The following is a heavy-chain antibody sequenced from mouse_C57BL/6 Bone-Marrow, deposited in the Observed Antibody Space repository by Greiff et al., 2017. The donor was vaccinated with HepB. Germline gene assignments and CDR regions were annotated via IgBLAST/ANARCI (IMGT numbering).Heavy chain of an antibody. V-gene: IGHV5-4*01. D-gene: IGHD1-1*01. Sequence: EVQLVESGGGLVKPGGSLKLSCAASGFTFSSYAMSWVRQTPEKRLEWVATISDGGSYTYYPDNVKGRFTISRDNAKNNLYLQMSHLKSEDTAMYYCAREGRYLYAMDYWGQGTSVTVSS. CDR3: AREGRYLYAMDY. CDR2: ISDGGSYT. J-gene: IGHJ4*01. CDR1: GFTFSSYA.